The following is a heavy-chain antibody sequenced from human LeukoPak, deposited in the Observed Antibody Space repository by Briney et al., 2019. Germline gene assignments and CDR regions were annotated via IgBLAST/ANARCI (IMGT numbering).Heavy chain of an antibody. CDR1: GASINNYD. D-gene: IGHD3-10*01. V-gene: IGHV4-4*07. CDR2: VYVSGST. J-gene: IGHJ4*02. Sequence: SETLSLTCTVSGASINNYDWSWIRQPAGKGLEWIGRVYVSGSTYYNDSLRSRVTMSVDTSRNQLSLKLSSVTAADTAVYYCAREIYGSGSFYFDYWGQGTLATVSS. CDR3: AREIYGSGSFYFDY.